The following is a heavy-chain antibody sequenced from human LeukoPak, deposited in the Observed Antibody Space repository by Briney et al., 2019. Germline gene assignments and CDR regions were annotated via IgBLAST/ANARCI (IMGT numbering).Heavy chain of an antibody. CDR1: GFTFSSYA. V-gene: IGHV3-23*01. D-gene: IGHD2-21*02. CDR3: ARSQIYCGGDCYLDY. Sequence: PGGSLRLSCAASGFTFSSYAMSWVRQAPGKGLEWVSAISGSGGSTYYADSVKGRFTISRDNSKNTLYLQMNSLRAEDTAVYYCARSQIYCGGDCYLDYWGQGTLVTVSS. CDR2: ISGSGGST. J-gene: IGHJ4*02.